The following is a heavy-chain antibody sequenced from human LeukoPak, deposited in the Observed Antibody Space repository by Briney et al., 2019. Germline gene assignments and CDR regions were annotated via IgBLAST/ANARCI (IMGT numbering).Heavy chain of an antibody. V-gene: IGHV4-31*03. D-gene: IGHD3-16*02. CDR3: ARTLSVYYFDY. Sequence: SETLSLTCTVSGGSISSGGYYWRWIRQHPGKGLEWIGYIYYSGSTYYNPSLKSRVTISVDTPKNQFSLKLSSVTAADTAVYYCARTLSVYYFDYWGQGTLVTVSS. J-gene: IGHJ4*02. CDR1: GGSISSGGYY. CDR2: IYYSGST.